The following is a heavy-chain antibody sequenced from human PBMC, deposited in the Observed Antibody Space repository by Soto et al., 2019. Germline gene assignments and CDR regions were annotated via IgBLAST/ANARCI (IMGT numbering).Heavy chain of an antibody. D-gene: IGHD3-10*01. J-gene: IGHJ6*02. V-gene: IGHV3-21*01. CDR2: ISSSSSYI. CDR1: GFTFSSYS. Sequence: GGSLRLSCAASGFTFSSYSMNWVRQAPGKGLEWVSSISSSSSYIYYADSVKGRFTISRDNAKNSLYLQMNSLRAEDTAVYYCARVQGRWYGSGSYQGMDVWGQGTTVTVSS. CDR3: ARVQGRWYGSGSYQGMDV.